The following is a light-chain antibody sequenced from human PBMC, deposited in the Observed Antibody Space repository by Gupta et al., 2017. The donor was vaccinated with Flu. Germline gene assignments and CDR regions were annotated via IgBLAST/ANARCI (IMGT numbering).Light chain of an antibody. CDR3: QQYNNWPPWT. Sequence: EIVMTKSPATLSVSPGERATLSCGVSQSVSSNLAWYQQKPGQAPRLLIYGASTRATGIPARFSGSGSGTEFTLTISSLQSEDFAVYYCQQYNNWPPWTFGQGTKVEIK. V-gene: IGKV3-15*01. CDR1: QSVSSN. J-gene: IGKJ1*01. CDR2: GAS.